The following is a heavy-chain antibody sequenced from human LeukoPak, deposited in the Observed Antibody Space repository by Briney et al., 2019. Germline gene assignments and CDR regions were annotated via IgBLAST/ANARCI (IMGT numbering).Heavy chain of an antibody. V-gene: IGHV1-46*01. Sequence: ASVKVSCKASGYTFTSYYMHCVRQAPGQGLEWMGIINPCGVSTSYVQKFQGRVTMTRDTSTRTVYMELSSLRSEDTAVYYCARDHYYYGSGSYYNPLGYWGQGTLVTVSS. CDR1: GYTFTSYY. D-gene: IGHD3-10*01. J-gene: IGHJ4*02. CDR2: INPCGVST. CDR3: ARDHYYYGSGSYYNPLGY.